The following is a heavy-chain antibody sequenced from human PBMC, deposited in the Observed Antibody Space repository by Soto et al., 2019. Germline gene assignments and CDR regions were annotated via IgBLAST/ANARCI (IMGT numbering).Heavy chain of an antibody. CDR3: ARACGLFDYVWGSYRFFYLDY. J-gene: IGHJ4*02. V-gene: IGHV1-18*01. Sequence: ASVKVSCKASGYTFTSYGISWVRQAPGQGLEWMGWISAYNGNTNYAQKLQGRVTMTTDTSTSTAYMELRSLRSDDTAVYYCARACGLFDYVWGSYRFFYLDYWGQGTLVTVSS. D-gene: IGHD3-16*02. CDR2: ISAYNGNT. CDR1: GYTFTSYG.